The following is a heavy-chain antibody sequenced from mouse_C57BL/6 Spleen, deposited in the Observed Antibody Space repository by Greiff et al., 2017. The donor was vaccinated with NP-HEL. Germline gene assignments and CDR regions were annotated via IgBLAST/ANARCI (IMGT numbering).Heavy chain of an antibody. CDR3: ARSYYSNYGYFDY. V-gene: IGHV1-82*01. D-gene: IGHD2-5*01. J-gene: IGHJ2*01. CDR1: GYAFSSSW. CDR2: IYPGAGDT. Sequence: QVQLQQSGPELVKPGASVKISCKASGYAFSSSWMNWVKQRPGKGLEWIGRIYPGAGDTNYNGKFKGKATLTADKSSSTAYMQLSSLTSEDSAVYFCARSYYSNYGYFDYWGQGTTLTVSS.